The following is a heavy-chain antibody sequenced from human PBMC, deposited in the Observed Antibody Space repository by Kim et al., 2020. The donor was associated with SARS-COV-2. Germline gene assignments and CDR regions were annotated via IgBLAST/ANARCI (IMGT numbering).Heavy chain of an antibody. D-gene: IGHD6-19*01. CDR2: ISGSGGST. V-gene: IGHV3-23*01. Sequence: GGSLRLSCAASGFTFSSYAMSWVRQAPGKGLEWVSAISGSGGSTYYADSVKGRFTISRDNSKNTLYLQMNSLRAEDTAVYYCAKERFGEQWLVGAFAIWGQGTMVPVSS. CDR3: AKERFGEQWLVGAFAI. CDR1: GFTFSSYA. J-gene: IGHJ3*02.